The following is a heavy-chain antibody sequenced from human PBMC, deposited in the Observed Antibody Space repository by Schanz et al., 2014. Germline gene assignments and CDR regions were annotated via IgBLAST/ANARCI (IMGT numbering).Heavy chain of an antibody. CDR1: GFTFSGYG. D-gene: IGHD2-15*01. CDR2: ISYDGRHK. CDR3: AGAAYCRGAGCALYYALDV. J-gene: IGHJ6*02. Sequence: QVQLVESGGGVVQPGRSLRLSCAASGFTFSGYGMHWVRQAPGKGLEWVAIISYDGRHKNYADSVKGRFTISRDNSKNTLHLQMNSLRAEDTGVYYCAGAAYCRGAGCALYYALDVWGQGTTVTVSS. V-gene: IGHV3-30*03.